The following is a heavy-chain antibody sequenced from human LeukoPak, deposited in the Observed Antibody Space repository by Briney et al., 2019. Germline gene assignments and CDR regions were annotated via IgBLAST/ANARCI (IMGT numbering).Heavy chain of an antibody. CDR2: ISAYNGNT. Sequence: ASVKVSCKASGYTFTSYGFSWVRQAPAQGLERMGWISAYNGNTNNAQKLQGRVTMTTDTSTSTAYMELRSLRSDDTAVYYCASSRGYPRGYQNWGQGTLVTVSS. D-gene: IGHD6-25*01. J-gene: IGHJ4*02. CDR1: GYTFTSYG. CDR3: ASSRGYPRGYQN. V-gene: IGHV1-18*01.